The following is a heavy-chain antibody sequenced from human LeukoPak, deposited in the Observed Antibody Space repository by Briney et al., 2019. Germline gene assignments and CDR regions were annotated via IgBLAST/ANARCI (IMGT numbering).Heavy chain of an antibody. CDR3: AREGTTVTTREWFDP. V-gene: IGHV4-30-4*08. D-gene: IGHD4-17*01. J-gene: IGHJ5*02. CDR2: IYYSGST. CDR1: GGSISSGDYY. Sequence: SQTLSLTCTVSGGSISSGDYYWSWIRQPPGKGLEWIGYIYYSGSTYYNPSLKSRVTISADTSKNQFSLKLSSVTAADTAVYYCAREGTTVTTREWFDPWGQGTLVTVSS.